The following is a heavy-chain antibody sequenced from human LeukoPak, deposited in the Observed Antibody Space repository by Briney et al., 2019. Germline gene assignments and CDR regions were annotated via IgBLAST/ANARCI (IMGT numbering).Heavy chain of an antibody. V-gene: IGHV1-18*01. Sequence: GASVKVSFKASGYTFTSYGISWVRQAPGQGLEWMGWISAYNGNTNYAQKLQGRVTMTTDTSTSTAYMELRSLRSDDTAVYYCARDWGGCSGGSCPDYFDYWGQGTLVTVSS. CDR2: ISAYNGNT. D-gene: IGHD2-15*01. CDR3: ARDWGGCSGGSCPDYFDY. J-gene: IGHJ4*02. CDR1: GYTFTSYG.